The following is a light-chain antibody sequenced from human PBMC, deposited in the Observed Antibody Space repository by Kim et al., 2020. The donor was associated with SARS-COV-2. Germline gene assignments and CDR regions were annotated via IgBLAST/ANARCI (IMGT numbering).Light chain of an antibody. CDR3: GADHGSGSNFVYV. Sequence: CTLGSGYSNYKVDWYQQRPGKGPRFVMRVGTGGIVGSKGDGIPDRFSVLGSGLNRYLTIKNTQEEDESDYHCGADHGSGSNFVYVFGTGTKVTVL. J-gene: IGLJ1*01. CDR1: SGYSNYK. CDR2: VGTGGIVG. V-gene: IGLV9-49*01.